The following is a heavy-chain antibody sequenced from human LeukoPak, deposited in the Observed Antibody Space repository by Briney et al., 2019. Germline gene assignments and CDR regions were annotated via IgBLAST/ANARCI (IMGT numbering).Heavy chain of an antibody. V-gene: IGHV4-39*07. CDR1: GGSISSSSSY. CDR2: IYYSGST. J-gene: IGHJ4*02. Sequence: SETLSLTCTVSGGSISSSSSYWGWIRQPPGKGLEWIGGIYYSGSTNYNPSLKSRVTMSVDTSKNQFSLNLSSLTAADTAFYYCARESYSSGWYKDYWGQGILVTVSS. CDR3: ARESYSSGWYKDY. D-gene: IGHD6-19*01.